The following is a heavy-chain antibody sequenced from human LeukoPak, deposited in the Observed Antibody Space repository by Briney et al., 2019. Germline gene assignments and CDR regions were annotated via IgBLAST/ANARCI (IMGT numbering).Heavy chain of an antibody. CDR2: IDPIDSYS. CDR1: GYSFTSYG. Sequence: GEYLRISSKGSGYSFTSYGISWVRQMPGKGLEWMGRIDPIDSYSNYSPSFQGHVTISADKSISTAYLQWSSLKASDTAMYYCARLGGPVEPFDYWGQGTLVTVSS. V-gene: IGHV5-10-1*01. CDR3: ARLGGPVEPFDY. J-gene: IGHJ4*02. D-gene: IGHD1-26*01.